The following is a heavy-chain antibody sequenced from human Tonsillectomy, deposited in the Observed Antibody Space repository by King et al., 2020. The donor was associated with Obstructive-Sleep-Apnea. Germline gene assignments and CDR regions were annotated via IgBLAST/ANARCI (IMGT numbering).Heavy chain of an antibody. Sequence: GQLVQSGAEVKKPGASVKVSCKASGYTFTGYYMHWVRQAPGQGLEWMGWINPNSGGTNYAQKFQGRVTMTRDTSISTAYMELSRLRSDDTAVYYCARETDRVLWFGASRAFEIWGQGTMVTVSS. V-gene: IGHV1-2*02. CDR1: GYTFTGYY. D-gene: IGHD3-10*01. J-gene: IGHJ3*02. CDR3: ARETDRVLWFGASRAFEI. CDR2: INPNSGGT.